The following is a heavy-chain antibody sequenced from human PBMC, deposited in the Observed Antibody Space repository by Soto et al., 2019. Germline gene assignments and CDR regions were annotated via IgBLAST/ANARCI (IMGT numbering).Heavy chain of an antibody. CDR2: INPNSGGT. CDR1: GYTFTSYA. V-gene: IGHV1-2*04. CDR3: ARGRRDYYDSGDWVPLAY. D-gene: IGHD3-22*01. J-gene: IGHJ4*02. Sequence: ASVKVSCKASGYTFTSYAMHWVRQAPGQGLEWMGWINPNSGGTNYAQKFQGWVTMTRDTSISTAYMELSSLRSEDTAVYYCARGRRDYYDSGDWVPLAYWGQGTLVTVSS.